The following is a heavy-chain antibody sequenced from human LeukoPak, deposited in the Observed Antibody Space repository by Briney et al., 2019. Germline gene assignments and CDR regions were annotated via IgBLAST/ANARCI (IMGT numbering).Heavy chain of an antibody. CDR3: VKDLVSAASCRWVDS. V-gene: IGHV3-33*06. CDR2: KWYDESKT. CDR1: GFLLRIYA. J-gene: IGHJ5*01. D-gene: IGHD2-2*01. Sequence: GRTPSLSCAVSGFLLRIYAMRCVRESPGKGLDWGADKWYDESKTYSADSAKVRSTFSRESSENRLYRHMTRFRPENAAIYYCVKDLVSAASCRWVDSGGQGTLVTVPS.